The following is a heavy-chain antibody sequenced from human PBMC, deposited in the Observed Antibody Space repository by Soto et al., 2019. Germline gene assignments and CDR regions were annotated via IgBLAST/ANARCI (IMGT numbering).Heavy chain of an antibody. J-gene: IGHJ3*02. V-gene: IGHV1-69*06. CDR1: GGTLDSQG. CDR2: ITPVSETA. CDR3: ARGRLTATKSGARAGFEN. Sequence: QVQLVQSGAEVQKPGSSVKVSCKASGGTLDSQGISWFRQAPGQGLEWMGRITPVSETANYAQRFQGRVTITADKSTSTAYMELCSLKSYDPAVYYCARGRLTATKSGARAGFENWGQGTMIIVSS. D-gene: IGHD1-26*01.